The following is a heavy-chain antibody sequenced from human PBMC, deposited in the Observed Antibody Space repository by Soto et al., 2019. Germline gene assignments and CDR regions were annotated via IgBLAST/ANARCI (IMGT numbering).Heavy chain of an antibody. CDR3: ARSPRRVDGKWFFDY. V-gene: IGHV4-4*02. CDR2: ILHTGHT. J-gene: IGHJ4*02. CDR1: GDSFSSSNW. Sequence: QVQLQESGPGLVEPSGTLSLTCGVSGDSFSSSNWWTWIRQPPGKGLEWIGDILHTGHTDYSPSPRSRTTSSIDPSKKEFSLPLTSVTATDPAVYYCARSPRRVDGKWFFDYWGPGALVTVSS. D-gene: IGHD3-22*01.